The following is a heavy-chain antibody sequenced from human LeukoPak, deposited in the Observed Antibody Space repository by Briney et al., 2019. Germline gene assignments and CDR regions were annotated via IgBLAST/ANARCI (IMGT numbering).Heavy chain of an antibody. J-gene: IGHJ4*02. D-gene: IGHD5-12*01. V-gene: IGHV3-43*02. CDR1: GFTFDDYT. CDR2: ISGDGGNS. CDR3: VRGLKWLRGYFDS. Sequence: GGSLRLSCAASGFTFDDYTMHWVRQGPGKGLEWVSLISGDGGNSYYADSVKGRFTISRDNSKNSLYLQVNSLRTEDSALYYCVRGLKWLRGYFDSWGQGTLVTVSS.